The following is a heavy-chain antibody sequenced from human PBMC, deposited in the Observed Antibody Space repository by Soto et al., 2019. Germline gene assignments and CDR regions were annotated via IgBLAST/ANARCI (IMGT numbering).Heavy chain of an antibody. Sequence: QVQLVESGGGVVQPGRSLRLSCAASGFTFSSYAMHWVRQAPGKGLEWVAVISYDGSNKYYADSVKGRFTISRDNSKNTLYLQMNSLRAEDTAVYYCARDLYSNYDYYYYGMDGWGQGTTVTVSS. V-gene: IGHV3-30-3*01. J-gene: IGHJ6*02. D-gene: IGHD4-4*01. CDR2: ISYDGSNK. CDR3: ARDLYSNYDYYYYGMDG. CDR1: GFTFSSYA.